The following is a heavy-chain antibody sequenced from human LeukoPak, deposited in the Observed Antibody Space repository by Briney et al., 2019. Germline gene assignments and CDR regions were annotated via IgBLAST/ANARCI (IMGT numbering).Heavy chain of an antibody. CDR2: IKQDGSEK. V-gene: IGHV3-7*01. CDR1: GFTFSTYW. J-gene: IGHJ6*03. Sequence: GGSLRLSCAASGFTFSTYWMSWVRQAPGKGLEWVANIKQDGSEKYYVDSVKGRFTISRDNAKNSLYLQMNSLRAEDTAVYYCARSGYSYGYDYYYMDVWGKGTTVTVSS. CDR3: ARSGYSYGYDYYYMDV. D-gene: IGHD5-18*01.